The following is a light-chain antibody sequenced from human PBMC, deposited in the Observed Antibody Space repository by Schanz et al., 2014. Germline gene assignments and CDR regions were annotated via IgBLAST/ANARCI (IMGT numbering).Light chain of an antibody. CDR3: QSYDSSLSYV. CDR2: EDT. CDR1: SSDVGTYSF. V-gene: IGLV2-14*02. J-gene: IGLJ1*01. Sequence: QSALTQPASVSGSPGQSITISCTGTSSDVGTYSFISWYQHHPGKAPKLMIYEDTKRPSGVSSRISGSKSGNTASLTISGVQAEDEADYYCQSYDSSLSYVFGTGTKLTVL.